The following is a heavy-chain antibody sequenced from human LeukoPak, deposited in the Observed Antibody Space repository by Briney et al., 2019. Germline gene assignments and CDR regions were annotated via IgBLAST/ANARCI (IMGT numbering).Heavy chain of an antibody. CDR2: ISSSSSYI. J-gene: IGHJ6*02. V-gene: IGHV3-21*01. Sequence: GGSLRLSCAASGFTFSSYSMNWVRQAPGKGLEWVSSISSSSSYIYYADSVKGRFTISRDNAKNSLYLQMNGLRAEDTAVYYCARDRQIFRVVRQYGMDVWGQGTTVTVSS. D-gene: IGHD2-2*01. CDR1: GFTFSSYS. CDR3: ARDRQIFRVVRQYGMDV.